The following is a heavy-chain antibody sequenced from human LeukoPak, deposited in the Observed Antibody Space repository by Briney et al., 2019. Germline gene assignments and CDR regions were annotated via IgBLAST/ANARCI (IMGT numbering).Heavy chain of an antibody. CDR2: IYPGDSDT. V-gene: IGHV5-51*01. J-gene: IGHJ3*02. D-gene: IGHD5/OR15-5a*01. Sequence: GESLKISCKGSGYSLTSYWIGWVRQMPGKGLEWMGIIYPGDSDTRYSPSFQGQVTISADKSIGTAYLQWSSLKASDTAMYYCARRASTDAFDIWGQGTMVTVSS. CDR3: ARRASTDAFDI. CDR1: GYSLTSYW.